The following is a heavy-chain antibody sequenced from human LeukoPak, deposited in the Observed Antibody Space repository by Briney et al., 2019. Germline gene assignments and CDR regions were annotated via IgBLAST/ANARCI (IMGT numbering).Heavy chain of an antibody. J-gene: IGHJ4*02. CDR2: IRSKAYGGTT. D-gene: IGHD1-26*01. V-gene: IGHV3-49*04. Sequence: GGSLRLSCTASGFSFGDFALSWVRQAPGKELEWVTFIRSKAYGGTTEYAASVKGRFTISRDDSKSIAYLQMNSLKIDDTAVYYCTRGQWELRYWGQGTLVTVSS. CDR3: TRGQWELRY. CDR1: GFSFGDFA.